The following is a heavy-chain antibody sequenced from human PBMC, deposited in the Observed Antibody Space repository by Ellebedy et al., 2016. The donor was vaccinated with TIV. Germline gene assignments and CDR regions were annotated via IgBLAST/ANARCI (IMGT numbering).Heavy chain of an antibody. Sequence: GGSLRLSCVASGFSFSHYWMAWVRQAPGKGPEWVANIKQDGGDRYYVDSVKGRFIISRDNAKNSLDLQMNSLRAEDTAVYYCARDKIEGPTHYDYWGQGILVTVSS. J-gene: IGHJ4*02. CDR2: IKQDGGDR. CDR3: ARDKIEGPTHYDY. D-gene: IGHD1-26*01. CDR1: GFSFSHYW. V-gene: IGHV3-7*01.